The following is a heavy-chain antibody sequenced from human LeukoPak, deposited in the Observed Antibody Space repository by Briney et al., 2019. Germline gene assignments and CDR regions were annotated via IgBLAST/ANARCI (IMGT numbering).Heavy chain of an antibody. Sequence: ASVKVSCKASGGSSSRYAISWVRQAPGQGLEWMGGIIPIFGTANYAQKFQGRVTITADESTRTAYMELRTLRSEDTAIYYCARGSGETGGYYYVYWGRGTPVTVSS. CDR2: IIPIFGTA. V-gene: IGHV1-69*13. D-gene: IGHD3-22*01. CDR1: GGSSSRYA. J-gene: IGHJ4*02. CDR3: ARGSGETGGYYYVY.